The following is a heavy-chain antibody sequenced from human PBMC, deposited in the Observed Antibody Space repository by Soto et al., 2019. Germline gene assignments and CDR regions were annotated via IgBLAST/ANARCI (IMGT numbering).Heavy chain of an antibody. Sequence: GGSLRLSCAASGFTFTDYWMHRARQAPGKGLVWVSRIKADEITTSYADSVKGRFTISRDNAKNTVYLQMHSLTAEDTAVYYCARGLYLDYGQDYWGRGTLVTVSS. J-gene: IGHJ4*02. CDR2: IKADEITT. CDR1: GFTFTDYW. D-gene: IGHD4-17*01. CDR3: ARGLYLDYGQDY. V-gene: IGHV3-74*01.